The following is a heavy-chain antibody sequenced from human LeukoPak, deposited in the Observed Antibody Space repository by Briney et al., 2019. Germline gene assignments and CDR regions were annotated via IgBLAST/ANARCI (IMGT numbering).Heavy chain of an antibody. D-gene: IGHD3-3*01. CDR1: GGSISSGDYY. J-gene: IGHJ4*02. V-gene: IGHV4-30-4*01. CDR2: IHYSGST. CDR3: AAWSGYYREYYFDY. Sequence: SETLSLTCTVSGGSISSGDYYWSWIRQPPGKGLEWFGYIHYSGSTYYNPSLKSRVTISVDTSKNQFSLKLSSVTAADTAVYYCAAWSGYYREYYFDYWGQGTLVTVSS.